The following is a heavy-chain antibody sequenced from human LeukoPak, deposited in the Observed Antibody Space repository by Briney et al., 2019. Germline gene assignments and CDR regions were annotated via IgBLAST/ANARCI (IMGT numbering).Heavy chain of an antibody. CDR3: VTFYETY. CDR1: GTYW. D-gene: IGHD2/OR15-2a*01. J-gene: IGHJ4*02. V-gene: IGHV3-74*01. CDR2: INSDGSWT. Sequence: GGSLRLSCAASGTYWMHWVRQAPGKGLVWVSHINSDGSWTGYADSVKGRFTISKDNAKNTVSLQMNNLRAEDTAVYYCVTFYETYWGRGTLVTVS.